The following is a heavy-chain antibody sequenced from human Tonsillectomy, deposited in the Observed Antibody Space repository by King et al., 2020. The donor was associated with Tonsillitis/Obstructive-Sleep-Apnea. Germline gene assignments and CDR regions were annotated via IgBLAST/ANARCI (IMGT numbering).Heavy chain of an antibody. CDR1: GYIFSNAW. D-gene: IGHD2-8*02. Sequence: QLVQSGGDLVKPGGSLRLSCAASGYIFSNAWMSWVRQAPGKGLEWVGRIKSKIDGGTADYSAPGKGRFTISRDDSRNTLYLQMNSLKTEDTAVYFCSTDPIVLVPSDYFFDYWGQGTLVTVSS. V-gene: IGHV3-15*01. CDR2: IKSKIDGGTA. J-gene: IGHJ4*02. CDR3: STDPIVLVPSDYFFDY.